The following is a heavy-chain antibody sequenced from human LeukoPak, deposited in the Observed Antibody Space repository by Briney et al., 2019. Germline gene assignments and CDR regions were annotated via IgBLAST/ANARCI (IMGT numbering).Heavy chain of an antibody. V-gene: IGHV1-2*02. CDR1: GHTFTDYY. CDR3: ARTAVGNGYNYEVDY. D-gene: IGHD5-24*01. CDR2: INPNSGGT. Sequence: ASVKVSCKASGHTFTDYYIHWVRQAPGQGLEWMGWINPNSGGTNYAQKFQGRVTMTRDTSISTAYMGLSRLRSDDTAVYYCARTAVGNGYNYEVDYWGQGTLVTVSS. J-gene: IGHJ4*02.